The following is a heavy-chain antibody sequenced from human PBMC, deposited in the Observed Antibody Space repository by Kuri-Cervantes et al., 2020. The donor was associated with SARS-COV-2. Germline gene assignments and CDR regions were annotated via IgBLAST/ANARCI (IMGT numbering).Heavy chain of an antibody. CDR3: ARAWGGYYDFWNDY. CDR2: IYTSGT. D-gene: IGHD3-3*01. CDR1: GDSISTYY. J-gene: IGHJ4*02. V-gene: IGHV4-4*07. Sequence: SETLSLTCTFSGDSISTYYWSWIRQPAGKGLEWIGRIYTSGTNYNHSLKSRVTMSIGTSKDQFSLKLTSVTAADTAVYYCARAWGGYYDFWNDYWGQGTLVTVSS.